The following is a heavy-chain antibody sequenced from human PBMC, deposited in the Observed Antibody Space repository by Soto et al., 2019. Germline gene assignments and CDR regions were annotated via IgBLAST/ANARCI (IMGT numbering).Heavy chain of an antibody. D-gene: IGHD1-26*01. V-gene: IGHV3-23*01. J-gene: IGHJ6*02. CDR3: AKLEGYYGYYYYGMDV. CDR1: GFTFGSYA. CDR2: ISNSGGGT. Sequence: EVQLLESGGGLVQPGGSLRLSCAASGFTFGSYAMSWVRQAPGKGLEWVSGISNSGGGTYYADSVKGRFTISRDNSKNTLYLKMNRLRAEDKAVYYCAKLEGYYGYYYYGMDVWGQGTTVTVSS.